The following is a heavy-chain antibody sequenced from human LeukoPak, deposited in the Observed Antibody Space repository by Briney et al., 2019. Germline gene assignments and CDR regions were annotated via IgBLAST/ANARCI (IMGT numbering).Heavy chain of an antibody. Sequence: GGSLRLSCAASGFTFSSYGMHWVRQAPGKGLEWVAVISYDGSNKYYADFVKGRFTISRDNSKNTLYLQMNSLRAEDTAVYYCAKPNYDILTGYYHPKTYYYYGMDVWGQGTTVTVSS. D-gene: IGHD3-9*01. CDR3: AKPNYDILTGYYHPKTYYYYGMDV. CDR1: GFTFSSYG. CDR2: ISYDGSNK. J-gene: IGHJ6*02. V-gene: IGHV3-30*18.